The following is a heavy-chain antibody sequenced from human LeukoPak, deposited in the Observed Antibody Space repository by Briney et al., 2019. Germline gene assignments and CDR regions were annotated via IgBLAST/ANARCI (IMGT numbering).Heavy chain of an antibody. D-gene: IGHD3-22*01. CDR1: GGSISSYY. CDR2: IYYSGST. J-gene: IGHJ5*02. CDR3: GRGVWKYVRSGYYLCAGRYFKP. V-gene: IGHV4-59*01. Sequence: SETLSLTCTVSGGSISSYYWSWIRQPPGKGLEWIGYIYYSGSTNYNPSLKSRVTISVDTSKNQFSLKLSSVTAADTAVYYCGRGVWKYVRSGYYLCAGRYFKPWGQGTLVTVSS.